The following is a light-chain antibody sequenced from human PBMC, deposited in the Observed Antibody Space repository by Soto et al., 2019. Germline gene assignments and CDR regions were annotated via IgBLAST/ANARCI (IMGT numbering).Light chain of an antibody. CDR3: QQSFSTHWT. Sequence: DIQMTQSPSSLSASVGDRVTITCRATQSIARYVNWYKQEPGKAPKLMIYAASSLQCGVPSRFSGSGSVTEFTLSISGLQPEDVATYYCQQSFSTHWTFGQGTKVEIK. CDR2: AAS. CDR1: QSIARY. V-gene: IGKV1-39*01. J-gene: IGKJ1*01.